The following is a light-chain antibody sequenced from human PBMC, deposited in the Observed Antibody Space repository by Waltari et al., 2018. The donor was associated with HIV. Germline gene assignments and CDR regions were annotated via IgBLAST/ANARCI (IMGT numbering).Light chain of an antibody. CDR2: DTS. J-gene: IGKJ4*01. Sequence: EIVLTQSPVTLSLSPGERATLSCRASRSVTSYLAWYQQNPGQSPRLLIYDTSNRATDIPARFSGSGSGTDFTLTISSLEPEDSAVYYCQQRTNWPPVLIFGGGTKVEIK. CDR1: RSVTSY. V-gene: IGKV3-11*01. CDR3: QQRTNWPPVLI.